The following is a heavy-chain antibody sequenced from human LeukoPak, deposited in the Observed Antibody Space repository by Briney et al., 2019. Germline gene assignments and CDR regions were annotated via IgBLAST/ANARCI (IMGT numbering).Heavy chain of an antibody. CDR3: ARSGPDALYCSGGSCYSIAFGI. CDR1: GFSLSTSGMR. D-gene: IGHD2-15*01. J-gene: IGHJ3*02. CDR2: IDWDDDK. Sequence: SGPALVKPTQTLTLTCTFSGFSLSTSGMRVSWIRQPPGKALEWLSRIDWDDDKFYSTSLKTRLTISKDTSKNQVVLTMTNMDPVDTATYYCARSGPDALYCSGGSCYSIAFGIWGQGTMVTVSS. V-gene: IGHV2-70*04.